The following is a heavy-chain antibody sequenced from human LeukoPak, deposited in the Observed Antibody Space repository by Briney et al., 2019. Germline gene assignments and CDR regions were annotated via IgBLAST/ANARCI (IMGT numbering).Heavy chain of an antibody. CDR2: IIPIFGTA. V-gene: IGHV1-69*05. Sequence: SVKVSCKASGGTFSSYAISWVRQAPGQGLEWMGGIIPIFGTANYSQKFQGRVTITTDESTSTAYMELSSLRSEDTAVYYCARGAEVGAPSYYFDYWGQGTLVTVSS. D-gene: IGHD1-26*01. CDR3: ARGAEVGAPSYYFDY. CDR1: GGTFSSYA. J-gene: IGHJ4*02.